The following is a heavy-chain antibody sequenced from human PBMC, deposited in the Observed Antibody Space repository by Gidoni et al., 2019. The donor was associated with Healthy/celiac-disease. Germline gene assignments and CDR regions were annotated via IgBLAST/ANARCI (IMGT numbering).Heavy chain of an antibody. Sequence: QVQLQQWGAGLLKPSETLSLTCAVYGWSFSGYYWSWIRQPPGKGLEWIREINHSGSTNYNPSLKSRVTISVDTSKNQFSLKLSSVTAADTAVYYCARSPTFSSGWHYYFDYWGQGTLVTVSS. J-gene: IGHJ4*02. D-gene: IGHD6-19*01. CDR1: GWSFSGYY. CDR3: ARSPTFSSGWHYYFDY. V-gene: IGHV4-34*01. CDR2: INHSGST.